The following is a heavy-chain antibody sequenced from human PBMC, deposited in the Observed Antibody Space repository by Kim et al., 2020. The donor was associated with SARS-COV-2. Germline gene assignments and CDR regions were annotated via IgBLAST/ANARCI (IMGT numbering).Heavy chain of an antibody. D-gene: IGHD4-17*01. CDR1: GGTFSSYA. CDR2: IIPILGIA. CDR3: ARDGALYGDPDYYYYYYMDV. Sequence: SVKVSCKASGGTFSSYAISWVRQAPGQGLEWMGRIIPILGIANYAQKFQGRVTITADKSTSTAYMELSSLRSEDTAVYYCARDGALYGDPDYYYYYYMDVWGKGTTVTVSS. J-gene: IGHJ6*03. V-gene: IGHV1-69*04.